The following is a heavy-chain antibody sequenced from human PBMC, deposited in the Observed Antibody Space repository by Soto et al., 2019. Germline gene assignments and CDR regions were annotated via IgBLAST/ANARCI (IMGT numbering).Heavy chain of an antibody. Sequence: GGSLRLSCTASGFTFGDYAMSWVRQAPGKGLEWVGFIRSKAYGGTTEYAASVKGRFTISRDDSKSIAYLQMNSLKTEDTAVYYCTRYEKNGPYSSGWYPRFDPWGQGTLVTVSS. CDR2: IRSKAYGGTT. D-gene: IGHD6-19*01. CDR1: GFTFGDYA. J-gene: IGHJ5*02. CDR3: TRYEKNGPYSSGWYPRFDP. V-gene: IGHV3-49*04.